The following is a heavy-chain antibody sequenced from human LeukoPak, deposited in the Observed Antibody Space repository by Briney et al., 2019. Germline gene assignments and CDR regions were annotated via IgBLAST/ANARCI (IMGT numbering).Heavy chain of an antibody. D-gene: IGHD3-22*01. CDR1: GDSISSTTYF. CDR3: ASSGTYMIVAGAFDI. CDR2: MHYSGGS. V-gene: IGHV4-39*01. J-gene: IGHJ3*02. Sequence: KPSETLSLTCAVSGDSISSTTYFWGWIRQPPGKGLEYIGTMHYSGGSDYNPSLKSRVTISVDTSKNHFSLKLTSVTAADTAVYYCASSGTYMIVAGAFDIWGQGTMVTVSS.